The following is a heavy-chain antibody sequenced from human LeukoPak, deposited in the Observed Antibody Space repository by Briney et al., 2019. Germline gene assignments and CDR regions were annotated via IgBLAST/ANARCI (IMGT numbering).Heavy chain of an antibody. CDR3: ARGPLRIAAVDY. J-gene: IGHJ4*02. CDR1: GYTFTGYY. Sequence: ASVKVSCKASGYTFTGYYMHWVRQAPGQGLEWMGWINPNSGGTNYAQKFQGRVTMTRDTSISTAYMELSRLRSGDTAVYYCARGPLRIAAVDYWGQGTLVTVSS. D-gene: IGHD6-13*01. CDR2: INPNSGGT. V-gene: IGHV1-2*02.